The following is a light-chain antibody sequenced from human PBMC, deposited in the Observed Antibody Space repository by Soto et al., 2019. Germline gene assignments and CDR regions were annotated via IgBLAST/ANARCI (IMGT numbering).Light chain of an antibody. CDR1: SSDVDDYRY. J-gene: IGLJ1*01. Sequence: QSALAQPRSVSGSPGQLLTISCTGTSSDVDDYRYVSWYQQYPGKAPKLVIYDGTKRPSGVPDRFSGSNSGNTASLTISGLQAEDDDDYYCCSYVTTPEIFGTGTKVTVL. CDR2: DGT. V-gene: IGLV2-11*01. CDR3: CSYVTTPEI.